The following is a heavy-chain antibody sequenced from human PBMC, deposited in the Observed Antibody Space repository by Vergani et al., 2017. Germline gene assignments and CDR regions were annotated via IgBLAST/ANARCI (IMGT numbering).Heavy chain of an antibody. V-gene: IGHV1-18*01. Sequence: VQLVQSGAEVKKPGASVKVSCKASGYTFISYGITWVRQAPGQGLEWMGWISTYNGNTNYAQKFQGGVTMTTDTSTSTAYMELGSLRSDDTAVYYCARGPFSSSWNYLDYWGQGTLVTVSS. CDR3: ARGPFSSSWNYLDY. J-gene: IGHJ4*02. D-gene: IGHD6-13*01. CDR1: GYTFISYG. CDR2: ISTYNGNT.